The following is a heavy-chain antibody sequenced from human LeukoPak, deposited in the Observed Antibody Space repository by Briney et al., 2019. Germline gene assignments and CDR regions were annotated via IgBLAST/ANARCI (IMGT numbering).Heavy chain of an antibody. CDR2: INPNSGGT. D-gene: IGHD3-22*01. Sequence: ASVKVSCKASGYTFTGYYMHWVRQAPGQGLEWMGWINPNSGGTNYAQKFQGRVTMTRDTSISTAYMELSRLRSDDTAVYYCARDRTYYYDSSGDYYLDYWGQGTLVTVSS. V-gene: IGHV1-2*02. CDR3: ARDRTYYYDSSGDYYLDY. CDR1: GYTFTGYY. J-gene: IGHJ4*02.